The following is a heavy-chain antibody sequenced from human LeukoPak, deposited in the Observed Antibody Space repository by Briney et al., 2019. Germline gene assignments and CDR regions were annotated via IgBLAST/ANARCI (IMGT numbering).Heavy chain of an antibody. CDR2: IYYSGST. CDR3: ARLIFGVVILRGAFDY. Sequence: SETLSLTCTVSGGSISSSSYYWGWIRQPPGTGLEWIGSIYYSGSTYYNPSLKSRVTISVDTSKNQFSLKLSSVTAADTAVHYCARLIFGVVILRGAFDYWGQGTLVTVSS. D-gene: IGHD3-3*01. V-gene: IGHV4-39*01. CDR1: GGSISSSSYY. J-gene: IGHJ4*02.